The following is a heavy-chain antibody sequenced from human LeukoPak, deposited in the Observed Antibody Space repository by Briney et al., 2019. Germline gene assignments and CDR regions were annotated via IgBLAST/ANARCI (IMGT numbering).Heavy chain of an antibody. V-gene: IGHV3-30*02. CDR1: GFTFNSYG. Sequence: GGSLRLSSAASGFTFNSYGIHWVRQAPGKGLEWVAFIRYDGSYEYYADSVKDRFTISRDNSKTTLYLQMNSLRSEDTAVYYCAKDGGLHLYYYYNYMDIWGKGTTVTVSS. CDR3: AKDGGLHLYYYYNYMDI. CDR2: IRYDGSYE. D-gene: IGHD5-24*01. J-gene: IGHJ6*03.